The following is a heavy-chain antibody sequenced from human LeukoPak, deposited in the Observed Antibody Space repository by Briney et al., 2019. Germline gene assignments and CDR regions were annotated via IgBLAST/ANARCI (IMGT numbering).Heavy chain of an antibody. CDR1: GFTFSSYG. J-gene: IGHJ5*02. CDR2: IWYDGSNQ. CDR3: ARNSGSYSLWHWFDP. Sequence: GGSLRLSCAASGFTFSSYGMHWVRQAPGKGLEWVAVIWYDGSNQYYGDSVKGRFTISRDNSKKTLYLQMNSLRAEDTAVHYCARNSGSYSLWHWFDPWGQGTLVTVSS. V-gene: IGHV3-33*01. D-gene: IGHD1-26*01.